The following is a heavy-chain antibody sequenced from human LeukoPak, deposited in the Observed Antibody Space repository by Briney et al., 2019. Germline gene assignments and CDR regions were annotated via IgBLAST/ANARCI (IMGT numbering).Heavy chain of an antibody. CDR1: GGSISSGGYY. CDR3: ARGIAVAGTDY. V-gene: IGHV4-31*03. Sequence: SETLSLTCTVSGGSISSGGYYWSWIRQHPGKGLEWIGYIYYSGGTYYNPSLKSRVTISVDTSKDQFSLKLSSVTAADTAVYYCARGIAVAGTDYWGQGTLVTVSS. CDR2: IYYSGGT. J-gene: IGHJ4*02. D-gene: IGHD6-19*01.